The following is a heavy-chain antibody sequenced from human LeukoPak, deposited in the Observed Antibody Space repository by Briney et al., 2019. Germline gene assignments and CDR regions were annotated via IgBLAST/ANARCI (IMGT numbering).Heavy chain of an antibody. CDR3: ARRAYYDSSGYSPTSGYFDL. CDR1: GGSMFSYY. J-gene: IGHJ2*01. CDR2: IYSNGIT. V-gene: IGHV4-4*08. D-gene: IGHD3-22*01. Sequence: SETLSLTCTVSGGSMFSYYWNWIRQPPGKGLEWIGCIYSNGITNYSPSLRSRGSISIATSKNQFSLRLTSVTAADTAIYYCARRAYYDSSGYSPTSGYFDLWGRGTQVTVSS.